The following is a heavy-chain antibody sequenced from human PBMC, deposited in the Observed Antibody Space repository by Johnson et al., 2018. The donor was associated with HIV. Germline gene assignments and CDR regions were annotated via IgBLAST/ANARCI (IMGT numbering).Heavy chain of an antibody. V-gene: IGHV3-30-3*01. D-gene: IGHD5-18*01. CDR3: ARPGDTTMVSAFDI. CDR2: ISFDGSNT. Sequence: QLVESGGDVVQPGRSLRLSCAASGFIFSSYAMHWVRRAPGKGLEWVAVISFDGSNTYYADSVKGRFTISRDNSKNTLYLQMTSLRAEDTAVYYCARPGDTTMVSAFDIWGQGTMVTISS. CDR1: GFIFSSYA. J-gene: IGHJ3*02.